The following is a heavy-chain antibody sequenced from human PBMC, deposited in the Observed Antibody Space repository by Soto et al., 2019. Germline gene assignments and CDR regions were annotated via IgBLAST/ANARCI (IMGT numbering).Heavy chain of an antibody. CDR1: GYTLSSYG. CDR2: ISAYNGHT. V-gene: IGHV1-18*04. J-gene: IGHJ4*02. CDR3: ARHPDYHDSGGYYFFDY. D-gene: IGHD3-22*01. Sequence: QVQLVQSGAEVKKPGASVKVSCKASGYTLSSYGISWVRQAPGQGLEWMGWISAYNGHTKYTEKLQGRVTMTTDTATTTVYMELRSLSSDDTAVYYCARHPDYHDSGGYYFFDYWGQGTLVTVSS.